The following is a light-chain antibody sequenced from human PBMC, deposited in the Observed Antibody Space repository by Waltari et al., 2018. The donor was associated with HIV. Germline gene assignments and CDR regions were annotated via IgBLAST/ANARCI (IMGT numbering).Light chain of an antibody. CDR1: NLGDKY. Sequence: SYELTQPPSVSVSPGQTASITCSGDNLGDKYACWYQQTPGQSPVVVIYQAKKRPAGIPERFSGSNSENTATLTISGTQAMDESDYYCQAWDTSSVLFGGGTKLTVL. CDR3: QAWDTSSVL. V-gene: IGLV3-1*01. CDR2: QAK. J-gene: IGLJ2*01.